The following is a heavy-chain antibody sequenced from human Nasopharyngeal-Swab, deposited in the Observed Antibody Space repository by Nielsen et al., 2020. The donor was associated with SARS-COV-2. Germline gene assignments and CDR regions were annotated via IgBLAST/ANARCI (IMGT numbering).Heavy chain of an antibody. CDR3: ASARGSFDY. J-gene: IGHJ4*02. Sequence: WIRQPPGKGLEWVALIYGGGFVTHYVDSGKGRFTVSRDDSRGTLSLQMNSLRVDDTAVYYCASARGSFDYWGQGAVVTVSS. CDR2: IYGGGFVT. V-gene: IGHV3-23*03.